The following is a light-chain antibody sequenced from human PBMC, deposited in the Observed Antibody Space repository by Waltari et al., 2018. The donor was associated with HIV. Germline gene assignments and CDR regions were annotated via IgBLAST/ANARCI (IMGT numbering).Light chain of an antibody. V-gene: IGKV3-11*01. Sequence: EIVLTQSPVTLSLSPGERATLYCRASPSVGNSLAWYQQKPGQTPSLLIYDASNRASGIPARFSGSGSGTDFTLTISSLEPGDFAVYYCQQRTDWLLTFGGGTNLEIK. J-gene: IGKJ4*01. CDR3: QQRTDWLLT. CDR2: DAS. CDR1: PSVGNS.